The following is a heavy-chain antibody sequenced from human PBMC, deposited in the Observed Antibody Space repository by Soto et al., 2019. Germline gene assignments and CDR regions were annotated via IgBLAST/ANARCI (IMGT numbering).Heavy chain of an antibody. V-gene: IGHV6-1*01. J-gene: IGHJ6*02. D-gene: IGHD2-2*01. CDR3: ARVLLGAGYCSSTSCYEFRGSHLNYYYYYGMDV. CDR2: TYYRSKWYN. Sequence: SQTLSLTCAISGDSVSSNSAAWNWIRQSPSRGLEWLGRTYYRSKWYNDYAVSVKSRITINPDTSKNQFSLQLNSVTPEETAWYYCARVLLGAGYCSSTSCYEFRGSHLNYYYYYGMDVWGQGTTVTVSS. CDR1: GDSVSSNSAA.